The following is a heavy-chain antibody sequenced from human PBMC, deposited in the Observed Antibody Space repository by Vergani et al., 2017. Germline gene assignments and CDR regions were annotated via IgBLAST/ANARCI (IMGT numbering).Heavy chain of an antibody. Sequence: QVQLVESGGGVVQPGRSLRLSCADSGFTLSSSAMHWVCQAPGKGLEWVAGILYDGSNKYYADSVKGRFTISRDNSKNTLYLQMNSMRVEDTAVYYCARRGGISARPASSVYQSYMDVWAKGPSVT. CDR3: ARRGGISARPASSVYQSYMDV. J-gene: IGHJ6*03. D-gene: IGHD6-6*01. V-gene: IGHV3-30-3*01. CDR1: GFTLSSSA. CDR2: ILYDGSNK.